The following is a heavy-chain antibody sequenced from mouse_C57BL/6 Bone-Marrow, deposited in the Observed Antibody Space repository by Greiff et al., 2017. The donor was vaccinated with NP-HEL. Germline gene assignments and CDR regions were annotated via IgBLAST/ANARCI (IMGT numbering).Heavy chain of an antibody. D-gene: IGHD2-5*01. CDR2: ISSGSSTI. Sequence: EVKLVESGGGLVKPGGSLKLSCAASGFTFSDYGMHWVRQAPETGLEWVAYISSGSSTIYYADTVKGRFTISRDNAKNTLFLQMTSLRSEDTAMYYCARRAYYSNYGYAMDYWGQGTSVTVSS. CDR1: GFTFSDYG. CDR3: ARRAYYSNYGYAMDY. J-gene: IGHJ4*01. V-gene: IGHV5-17*01.